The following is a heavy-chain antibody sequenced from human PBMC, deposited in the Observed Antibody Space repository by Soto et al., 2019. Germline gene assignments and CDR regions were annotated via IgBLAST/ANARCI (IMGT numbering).Heavy chain of an antibody. CDR1: GGSIISSSYY. V-gene: IGHV4-39*01. D-gene: IGHD1-26*01. J-gene: IGHJ4*02. Sequence: PSETLSVTCTVAGGSIISSSYYWGWINQPPGKGLEWIGSIYYSGSTYYNPSLKSRVTISVDTSKNQFSLKLSSVTAADTAVYYCARRKTRSGSYSYWGQGTLVTVSS. CDR3: ARRKTRSGSYSY. CDR2: IYYSGST.